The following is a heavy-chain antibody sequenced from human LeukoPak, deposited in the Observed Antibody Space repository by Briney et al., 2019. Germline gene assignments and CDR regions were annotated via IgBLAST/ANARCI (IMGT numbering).Heavy chain of an antibody. V-gene: IGHV4-30-2*01. J-gene: IGHJ4*02. CDR1: GGSISSGGYS. CDR3: ARGRAAAGSVQGPYFDY. D-gene: IGHD6-13*01. CDR2: IYHSGST. Sequence: SQTLSLTCAVSGGSISSGGYSWSWIRQPPGKGLEWIGYIYHSGSTYYNPSLKSRVTISVDRSKNQFSLKLSSVTAADTAVYYCARGRAAAGSVQGPYFDYWGQGTLVTVSS.